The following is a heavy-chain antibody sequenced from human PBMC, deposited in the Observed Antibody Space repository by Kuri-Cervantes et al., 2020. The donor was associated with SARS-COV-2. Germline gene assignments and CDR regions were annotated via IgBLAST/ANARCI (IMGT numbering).Heavy chain of an antibody. CDR1: GFTFSSYG. V-gene: IGHV3-30*03. Sequence: GESLKIPCAASGFTFSSYGMHWVRQAPGKGLEWVAVISHDGTTQNYADSLEGLFTISRDNSKNTLYLELNSLRAEDTAVYYCARDGSPRVWNGYYMDYWGQGTLVTVSS. CDR3: ARDGSPRVWNGYYMDY. J-gene: IGHJ4*02. CDR2: ISHDGTTQ. D-gene: IGHD3-3*01.